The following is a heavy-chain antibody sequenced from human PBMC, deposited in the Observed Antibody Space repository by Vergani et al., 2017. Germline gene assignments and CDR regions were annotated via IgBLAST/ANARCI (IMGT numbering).Heavy chain of an antibody. J-gene: IGHJ5*02. CDR3: ARDGPKQQRVPSGWFDP. D-gene: IGHD6-13*01. Sequence: QVQLVESGGGVVQPGRSLRLSCAASGFTFSSYGLHWVRQAPGKGLEWVAVIWYDGSNKYYADSVKGRFTLSRENSKNTPYLQMNSLRAEDTAVYYCARDGPKQQRVPSGWFDPWGQGTLVTVSS. CDR1: GFTFSSYG. V-gene: IGHV3-33*01. CDR2: IWYDGSNK.